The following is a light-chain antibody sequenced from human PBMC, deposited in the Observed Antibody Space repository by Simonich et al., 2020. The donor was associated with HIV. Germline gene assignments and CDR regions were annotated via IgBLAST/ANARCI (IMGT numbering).Light chain of an antibody. CDR2: DVR. V-gene: IGLV2-14*02. Sequence: QSALTQPASVSGSPGQSITISCTGISSDAGSYNLVSWYQHHPGKAPKLLIYDVRNRPSGVSNRFSGSKSGNTASLTISGLQAEDEADYYCSSYTSSSTLVFGGGTKLTVL. CDR1: SSDAGSYNL. CDR3: SSYTSSSTLV. J-gene: IGLJ3*02.